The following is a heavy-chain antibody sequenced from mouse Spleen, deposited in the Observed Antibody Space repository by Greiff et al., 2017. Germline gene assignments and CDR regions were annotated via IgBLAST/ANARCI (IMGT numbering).Heavy chain of an antibody. V-gene: IGHV1-7*01. CDR2: INPSSGYT. CDR3: ARKEGSSYGYAMDY. Sequence: VQLQQSGAELAKPGASVKLSCKASGYTFTSYWMHWVKQRPGQGLEWIGYINPSSGYTKYNQKFKAKATLTADKSSSTAYMQLSRLTYEDSAVYYCARKEGSSYGYAMDYWGQGTSVTVSS. J-gene: IGHJ4*01. D-gene: IGHD1-1*01. CDR1: GYTFTSYW.